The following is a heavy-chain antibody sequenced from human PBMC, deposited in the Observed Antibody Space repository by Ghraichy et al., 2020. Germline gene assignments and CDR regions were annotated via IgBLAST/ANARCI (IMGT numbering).Heavy chain of an antibody. CDR3: ARCTYCSTTSCYANFDY. V-gene: IGHV4-38-2*01. D-gene: IGHD2-2*01. CDR2: IYHSGST. CDR1: GYSISRGYH. J-gene: IGHJ4*02. Sequence: SETLSLTCAVSGYSISRGYHWGWVRQPPGKGLEWIVSIYHSGSTYYNPSLKSRVTISVDRSKNQFSLKLSSVTAADTAVYYCARCTYCSTTSCYANFDYWGKGTLVTVSS.